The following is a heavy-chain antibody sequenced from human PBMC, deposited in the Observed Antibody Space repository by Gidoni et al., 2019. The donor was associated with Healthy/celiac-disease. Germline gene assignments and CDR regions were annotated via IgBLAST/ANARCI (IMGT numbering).Heavy chain of an antibody. CDR2: ISWNSGSI. J-gene: IGHJ4*02. D-gene: IGHD6-13*01. CDR3: AKGRGIAAAGANDY. V-gene: IGHV3-9*01. CDR1: GFPFYGYA. Sequence: EVQLVESGGGLVQPCRSLILSCAASGFPFYGYAMHWVRQAAGKGLEWVSGISWNSGSIGYADYVKGRFTISRDNAKNSLYLQMNSLRAEDTALYYCAKGRGIAAAGANDYWGQGTLVTVSS.